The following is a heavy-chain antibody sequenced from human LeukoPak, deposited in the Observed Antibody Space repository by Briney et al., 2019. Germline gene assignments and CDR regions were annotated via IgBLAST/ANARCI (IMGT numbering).Heavy chain of an antibody. J-gene: IGHJ4*02. Sequence: NASETLSLTCAVYGGSFSGYYWSWIRQPAGKGLEWIGRIYTSGSTNYNPSLKSRVTISVDTSKNQFSLKLSSVTAADTAVYYCAREGIPDILTGYASDYWGQGTLVTVSS. CDR2: IYTSGST. V-gene: IGHV4-4*07. CDR1: GGSFSGYY. D-gene: IGHD3-9*01. CDR3: AREGIPDILTGYASDY.